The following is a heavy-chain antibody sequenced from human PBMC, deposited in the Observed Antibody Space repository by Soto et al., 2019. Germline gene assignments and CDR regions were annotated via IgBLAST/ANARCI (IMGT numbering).Heavy chain of an antibody. CDR2: VDYSGNNQ. CDR1: GFTFDNG. D-gene: IGHD2-8*01. J-gene: IGHJ4*02. CDR3: VSWVSAHFDN. V-gene: IGHV3-23*05. Sequence: PGGPLSLSCAASGFTFDNGMTWVRQAPGKGLEWISTVDYSGNNQHYADSVKGRFTISRDKSRSTIALQMSNLRAEDTALYYCVSWVSAHFDNWGQGTLVTAPQ.